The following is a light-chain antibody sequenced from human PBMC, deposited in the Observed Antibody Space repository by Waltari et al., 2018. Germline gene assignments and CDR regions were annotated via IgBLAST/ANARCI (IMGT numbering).Light chain of an antibody. CDR3: SSTDNSGDQRV. CDR2: EDS. Sequence: SYELTQPPSVSVSPGLTARITCSGDALPKKYAYCYQQNSGQAPVLVIYEDSKRPPGLPERFSGSSSGTMATLTISGAQVEDEADYYCSSTDNSGDQRVFGGGTKLTVL. CDR1: ALPKKY. J-gene: IGLJ3*02. V-gene: IGLV3-10*01.